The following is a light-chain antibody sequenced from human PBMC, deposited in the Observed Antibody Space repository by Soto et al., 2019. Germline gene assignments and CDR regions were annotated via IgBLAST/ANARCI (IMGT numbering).Light chain of an antibody. J-gene: IGKJ5*01. CDR1: QSISGL. CDR3: QQYNRYPLT. V-gene: IGKV1-5*03. Sequence: DIQMTQSPSTLSASVGDRVTITCRASQSISGLLAWYQQKPGRAPTLLIYKASTLESGVPSRFSGSGSGTEFSLTISSLQPDDFATYYCQQYNRYPLTVGQGTRLEIK. CDR2: KAS.